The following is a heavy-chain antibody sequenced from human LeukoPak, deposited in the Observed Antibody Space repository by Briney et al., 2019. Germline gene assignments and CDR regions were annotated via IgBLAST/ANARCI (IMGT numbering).Heavy chain of an antibody. CDR2: ISSSSSYI. Sequence: PGGSLRLSCAASGFTFSSYSMNWVRQAPGKGLEWVSSISSSSSYIYYADSVKGRFTISRDNAKNSLYLQMNSLRAEDTAVYYCARGSITSYLTDYWDQGTLVTVSS. CDR1: GFTFSSYS. V-gene: IGHV3-21*01. J-gene: IGHJ4*02. CDR3: ARGSITSYLTDY. D-gene: IGHD3-16*01.